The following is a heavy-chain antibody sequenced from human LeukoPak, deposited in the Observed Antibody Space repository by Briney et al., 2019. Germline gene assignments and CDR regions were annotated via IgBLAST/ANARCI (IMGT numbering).Heavy chain of an antibody. CDR1: GFMFRTYW. V-gene: IGHV3-7*01. J-gene: IGHJ6*04. CDR2: INQDGSEK. Sequence: GSLRLSCEVSGFMFRTYWMDWVRQAPGRGLEWVANINQDGSEKYYVDSVKGRFTISRDNTKNPLYLEMNSLRAEDTAVYYCSRALEVWGKGTTVTVSS. CDR3: SRALEV.